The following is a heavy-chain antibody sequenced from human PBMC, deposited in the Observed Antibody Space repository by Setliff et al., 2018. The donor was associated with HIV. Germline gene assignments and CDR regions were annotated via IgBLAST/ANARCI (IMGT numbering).Heavy chain of an antibody. CDR3: ARSTTAD. CDR1: GYRFTDFY. Sequence: ASVKVSCKTFGYRFTDFYVNWVRQAPGQGLEWMGWINPKSGATKNAQKFQGRVTMTRDTSISTAYMELSRLRSDDTALYYCARSTTADWGQGTMVTVSS. CDR2: INPKSGAT. V-gene: IGHV1-2*02. D-gene: IGHD4-17*01. J-gene: IGHJ4*02.